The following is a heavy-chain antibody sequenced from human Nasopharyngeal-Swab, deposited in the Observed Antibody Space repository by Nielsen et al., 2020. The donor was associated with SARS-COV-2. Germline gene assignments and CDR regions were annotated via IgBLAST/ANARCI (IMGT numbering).Heavy chain of an antibody. Sequence: GESLKISCAASGFTFSSYAMSWVRQTPGKGLEWVSHISGSGGGTYYTDSVKGRFTISRDNSKNTLHLPMSSLRAEDTAVYYCAKDKEDLRGVGSYDYWGQGTLVTVSS. CDR1: GFTFSSYA. D-gene: IGHD3-10*01. V-gene: IGHV3-23*01. CDR2: ISGSGGGT. CDR3: AKDKEDLRGVGSYDY. J-gene: IGHJ4*02.